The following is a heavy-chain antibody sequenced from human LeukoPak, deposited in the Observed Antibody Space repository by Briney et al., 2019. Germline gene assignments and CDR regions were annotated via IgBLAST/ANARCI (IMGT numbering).Heavy chain of an antibody. Sequence: GGSLRLSCAASGFTFSSYGMHWVRQAPGKGLEWVAVISYDGSNKYYADSVKGRFTISRDNSKNTLSLQMNSLRAEDTAVYFCAKSRSGSANWALQIFDNWGQGTLVTVSS. CDR2: ISYDGSNK. CDR1: GFTFSSYG. V-gene: IGHV3-30*18. D-gene: IGHD1-1*01. CDR3: AKSRSGSANWALQIFDN. J-gene: IGHJ4*02.